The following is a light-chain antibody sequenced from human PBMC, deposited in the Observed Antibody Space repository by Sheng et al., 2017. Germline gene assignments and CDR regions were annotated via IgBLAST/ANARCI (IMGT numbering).Light chain of an antibody. V-gene: IGKV1-33*01. J-gene: IGKJ1*01. CDR1: QDISNY. CDR3: QQYDSYSWT. Sequence: DIQMTQSPSSLSASVGDRVTITCQASQDISNYLNWYQQKPGKAPKLLIYDASNLETGVPSRFSGSGSGTDFTFTISSLQPEDIATYYCQQYDSYSWT. CDR2: DAS.